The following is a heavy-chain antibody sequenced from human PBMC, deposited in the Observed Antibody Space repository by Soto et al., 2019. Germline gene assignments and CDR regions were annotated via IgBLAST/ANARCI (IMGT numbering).Heavy chain of an antibody. CDR1: GFTFSSYA. V-gene: IGHV3-30-3*01. CDR3: ARGFRSWFDP. Sequence: QVQLVESGGGVVQPGRSLRLSCAASGFTFSSYAMHWVRQAPGKGLEWVAVISYDGSNKYYADSVKGRFTISRDNSKNTLYLQMNSLRAEDTAVYYCARGFRSWFDPWGQGTLVTVSS. CDR2: ISYDGSNK. J-gene: IGHJ5*02.